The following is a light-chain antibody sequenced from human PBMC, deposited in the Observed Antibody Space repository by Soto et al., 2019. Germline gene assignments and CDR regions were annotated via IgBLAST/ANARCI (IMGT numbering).Light chain of an antibody. V-gene: IGLV2-14*01. CDR1: GSDIGGYNY. CDR2: EVS. J-gene: IGLJ6*01. Sequence: QSALAQPASVSASFGQSITISCTGTGSDIGGYNYVSWYQQHPGKAPKVLIYEVSLRPSGVSSRFSGSKSGDTASLTISGLLEDDEADYFCASFRSGTILVFGSGTKLTVL. CDR3: ASFRSGTILV.